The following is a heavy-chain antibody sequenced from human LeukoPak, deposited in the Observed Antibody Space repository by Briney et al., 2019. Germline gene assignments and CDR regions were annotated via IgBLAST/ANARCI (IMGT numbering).Heavy chain of an antibody. CDR3: AKEAGYSGYDYPDY. V-gene: IGHV3-23*01. CDR2: ISGSASST. Sequence: GGSLRLSCAASGFTFSSHAMSWVRQAPGKGLEWVSGISGSASSTYYADSVQGRFTISRDNSKNTLYLQMNSLRAEDTAVYYCAKEAGYSGYDYPDYWGQGTLVTVSS. D-gene: IGHD5-12*01. J-gene: IGHJ4*02. CDR1: GFTFSSHA.